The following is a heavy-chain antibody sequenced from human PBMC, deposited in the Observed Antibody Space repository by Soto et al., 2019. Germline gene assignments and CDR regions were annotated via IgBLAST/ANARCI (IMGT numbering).Heavy chain of an antibody. CDR2: INHSGST. D-gene: IGHD3-10*01. V-gene: IGHV4-34*01. J-gene: IGHJ4*02. CDR1: GGSFSGYY. Sequence: PSENLSLTCAVYGGSFSGYYWSWIRQPPGKGLEWIGEINHSGSTNYNPSLKSRVTISVDTSKNQFSLKLSSVTAADTAVYYCARGPAASYGSGSYFDYRGQGTLVTVSS. CDR3: ARGPAASYGSGSYFDY.